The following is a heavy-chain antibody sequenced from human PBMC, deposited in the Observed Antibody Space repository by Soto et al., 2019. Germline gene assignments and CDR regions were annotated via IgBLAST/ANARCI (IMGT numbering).Heavy chain of an antibody. CDR3: ARCSGYDYRYYYYYMDV. CDR2: ISAYNGNT. V-gene: IGHV1-18*01. J-gene: IGHJ6*03. Sequence: ASVKVSCKASGYTFTSYGISXLRQAPGQGLEWMGWISAYNGNTNYAQKLQGRVTMTTDTSTSTAYMELRSLRSDDTAVYYCARCSGYDYRYYYYYMDVWDKGTTVTVSS. D-gene: IGHD5-12*01. CDR1: GYTFTSYG.